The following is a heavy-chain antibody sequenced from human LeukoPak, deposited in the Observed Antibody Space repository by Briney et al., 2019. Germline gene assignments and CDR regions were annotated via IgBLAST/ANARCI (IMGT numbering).Heavy chain of an antibody. Sequence: SETLSLTCTVSGGSISSYYWSWIRQPPGKGLEWIGYISYSGTTNYNPSLKSRVTISVDTSKNQFSLKLRSVTAADTAVYYCARLYGDYLSPIHYWGQGTLVTVSS. CDR1: GGSISSYY. CDR3: ARLYGDYLSPIHY. J-gene: IGHJ4*02. CDR2: ISYSGTT. D-gene: IGHD4-17*01. V-gene: IGHV4-59*08.